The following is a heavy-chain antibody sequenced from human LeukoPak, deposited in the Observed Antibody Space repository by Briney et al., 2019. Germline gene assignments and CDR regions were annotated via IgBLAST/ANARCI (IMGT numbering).Heavy chain of an antibody. CDR1: GLTFSGYD. J-gene: IGHJ4*02. V-gene: IGHV3-30*18. D-gene: IGHD6-13*01. CDR3: AKDREPGIAAAGTVSDY. Sequence: GGSLRLSCAASGLTFSGYDMHWVRQAPGKGLEWVAVVSYDGADKYYADSVKGRFTISRDNSMNTLYLQMDSLRTEDTAVYYCAKDREPGIAAAGTVSDYWGQGTLVTVSS. CDR2: VSYDGADK.